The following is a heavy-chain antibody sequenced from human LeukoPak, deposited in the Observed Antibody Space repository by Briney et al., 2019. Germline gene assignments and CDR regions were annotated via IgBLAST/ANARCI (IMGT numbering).Heavy chain of an antibody. V-gene: IGHV3-23*01. CDR2: ISGSGGST. J-gene: IGHJ4*02. D-gene: IGHD4-17*01. CDR3: AKAPTTVTTSGAY. Sequence: GGSLRLSCAASGFTFSTYGMSWVRQAPGKGLEWVSAISGSGGSTYYADSVKGRFTISRDNSKNTLYLQMNSLRAEDTAVYYCAKAPTTVTTSGAYWGQGTLVTVSS. CDR1: GFTFSTYG.